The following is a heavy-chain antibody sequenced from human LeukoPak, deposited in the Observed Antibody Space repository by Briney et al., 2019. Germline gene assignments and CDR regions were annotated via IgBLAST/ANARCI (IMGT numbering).Heavy chain of an antibody. CDR1: GLSFGDYT. CDR3: AKASGSYSPFDY. CDR2: ISGSGGST. J-gene: IGHJ4*02. Sequence: GGSLRLSCEASGLSFGDYTMHWVRQAPGKGLEWVSAISGSGGSTYYADSVKGRFTISRDNSKNTLYLQMNSLRAEDTAVYYCAKASGSYSPFDYWGQGTLVTVSS. V-gene: IGHV3-23*01. D-gene: IGHD1-26*01.